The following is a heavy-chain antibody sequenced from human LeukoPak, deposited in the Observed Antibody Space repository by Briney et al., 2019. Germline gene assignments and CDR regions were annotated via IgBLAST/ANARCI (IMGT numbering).Heavy chain of an antibody. CDR1: GFTFSSNY. Sequence: GSLRLSCAASGFTFSSNYMSWVRQAPGKGLGWVSVIYSGGSTYYSDSVKGRFTISRDNSKNTLYLQMNSLRAEDTAVYYCARDALVGARSTSDAFDIWGQGTMVTVSS. J-gene: IGHJ3*02. CDR3: ARDALVGARSTSDAFDI. D-gene: IGHD1-26*01. V-gene: IGHV3-53*01. CDR2: IYSGGST.